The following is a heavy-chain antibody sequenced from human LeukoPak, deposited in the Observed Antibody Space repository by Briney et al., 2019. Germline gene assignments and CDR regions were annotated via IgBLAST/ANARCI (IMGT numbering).Heavy chain of an antibody. CDR2: ISAYNGNT. CDR3: ARDQLRGGWNYPYYYYYGMDV. J-gene: IGHJ6*02. Sequence: ASVKVSCKASGYTFTSYGISWVRQAPGQGLEWMGWISAYNGNTNYAQKLQGRVTMTTDTSTGTAYMELRSLRSDDTAVYYCARDQLRGGWNYPYYYYYGMDVWGQGTTVTVSS. CDR1: GYTFTSYG. V-gene: IGHV1-18*01. D-gene: IGHD1-7*01.